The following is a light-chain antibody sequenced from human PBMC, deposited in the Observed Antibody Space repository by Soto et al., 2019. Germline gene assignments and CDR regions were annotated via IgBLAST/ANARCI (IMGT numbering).Light chain of an antibody. CDR1: RSDIGSRNS. CDR2: DVN. J-gene: IGLJ2*01. Sequence: QSVLTQPASVSGSLGQSITISCTGTRSDIGSRNSVSWYQHHPGKAPKLMIYDVNIRPSRVSHRFSGSKSGNAASLTISGLQAEDEADYSCASYTAASTMVFGGGTKVTVL. V-gene: IGLV2-14*03. CDR3: ASYTAASTMV.